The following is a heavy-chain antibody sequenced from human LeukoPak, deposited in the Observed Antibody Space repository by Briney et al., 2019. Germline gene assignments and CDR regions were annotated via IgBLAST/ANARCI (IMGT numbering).Heavy chain of an antibody. J-gene: IGHJ4*02. V-gene: IGHV3-9*03. CDR1: GFTFDDYA. D-gene: IGHD5-24*01. CDR2: ISWNSGRM. Sequence: GGSLRLSCAASGFTFDDYAMHWVRQAPGKGLEWVSSISWNSGRMDYADSVKGRFTISRDNAKNSLYLQMNSLRVEDMALYYCAKDVNYSPSRTFDYWGQGTLVTVSS. CDR3: AKDVNYSPSRTFDY.